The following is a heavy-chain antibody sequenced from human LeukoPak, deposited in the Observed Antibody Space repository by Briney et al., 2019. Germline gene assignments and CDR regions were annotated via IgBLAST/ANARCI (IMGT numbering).Heavy chain of an antibody. CDR2: ISASGGTT. Sequence: PGGPLRLSCAASGFIFSSYAMSWVRQAPGEGMEWVSSISASGGTTHYADSVKGRFTISRDNSKNTLDLQMNSLRVEDTAIYYCAKGGCSSTSCYVDYWGQGTLVTVSS. CDR3: AKGGCSSTSCYVDY. J-gene: IGHJ4*02. D-gene: IGHD2-2*01. V-gene: IGHV3-23*01. CDR1: GFIFSSYA.